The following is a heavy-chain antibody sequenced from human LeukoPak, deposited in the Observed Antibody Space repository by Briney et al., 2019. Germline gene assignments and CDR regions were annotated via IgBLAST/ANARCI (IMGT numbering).Heavy chain of an antibody. Sequence: AASVKVSCKAYGYTFTSYDINWVRQATGQGLEWMGWMNPNSGNTGYAQKFQDRVTMTRNTSISTAYMELSSLRSEDTAVYYCARGSDYGGNDIDYWGQGTLVTVSS. CDR2: MNPNSGNT. J-gene: IGHJ4*02. CDR1: GYTFTSYD. D-gene: IGHD4-23*01. V-gene: IGHV1-8*02. CDR3: ARGSDYGGNDIDY.